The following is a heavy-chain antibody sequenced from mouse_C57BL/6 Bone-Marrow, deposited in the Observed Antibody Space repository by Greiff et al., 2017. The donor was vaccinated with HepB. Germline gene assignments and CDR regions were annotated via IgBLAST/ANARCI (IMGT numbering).Heavy chain of an antibody. D-gene: IGHD1-1*01. Sequence: QVQLQQSGPELVKPGASVKISCKASGYAFSSSWMNWVKQRPGKGLEWIGRIYPGDGDTNYNGKFKGKATLTADKSSSTAYMQLSSLTSEDSAVYFFAMGYGSSYGGYFDVWGTGTTVTVSS. CDR2: IYPGDGDT. CDR1: GYAFSSSW. V-gene: IGHV1-82*01. J-gene: IGHJ1*03. CDR3: AMGYGSSYGGYFDV.